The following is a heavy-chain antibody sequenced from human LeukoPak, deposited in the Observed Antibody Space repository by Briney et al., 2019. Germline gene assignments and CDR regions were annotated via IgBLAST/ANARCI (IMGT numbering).Heavy chain of an antibody. Sequence: PGGSLRLSCAASGFTFNRNAISWVRQAPGKGLEWVSTTGGSGDKTIYADSVKGRFTISRDNFKNMLHLQRSSLTGEDTALYYCVRRGDASSGWGDHDYWGQGALVTVSS. V-gene: IGHV3-23*01. D-gene: IGHD6-19*01. CDR1: GFTFNRNA. CDR2: TGGSGDKT. CDR3: VRRGDASSGWGDHDY. J-gene: IGHJ4*02.